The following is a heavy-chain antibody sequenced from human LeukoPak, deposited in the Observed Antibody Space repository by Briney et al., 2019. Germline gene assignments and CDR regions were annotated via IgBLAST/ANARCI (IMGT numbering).Heavy chain of an antibody. CDR1: GFTFSSYA. CDR2: ISYDGSNK. V-gene: IGHV3-30-3*01. J-gene: IGHJ6*02. Sequence: PGRSLRLSCAASGFTFSSYAMHWVRQAPGKGLEWVAVISYDGSNKYYADSVKGRFTISRDNSKNTLYLQMNSLRAEDTAVYYCARRGLWFGATYGMDVWGQGTTVTVSS. D-gene: IGHD3-10*01. CDR3: ARRGLWFGATYGMDV.